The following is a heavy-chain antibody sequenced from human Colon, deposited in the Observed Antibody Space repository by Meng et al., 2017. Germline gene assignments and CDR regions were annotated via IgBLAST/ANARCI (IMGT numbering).Heavy chain of an antibody. CDR3: SSAASTSRYGSGFDAFNI. J-gene: IGHJ3*02. V-gene: IGHV3-11*04. D-gene: IGHD6-19*01. CDR1: GFIFSDYY. CDR2: ISSSGSSI. Sequence: GESLKISCAASGFIFSDYYMSWIRQAPGKGLEWVSYISSSGSSIFYSDSVKGRFTISRDNAKNSLYLQMNSLGAEDAAVYYCSSAASTSRYGSGFDAFNIWGQGTMVTVSS.